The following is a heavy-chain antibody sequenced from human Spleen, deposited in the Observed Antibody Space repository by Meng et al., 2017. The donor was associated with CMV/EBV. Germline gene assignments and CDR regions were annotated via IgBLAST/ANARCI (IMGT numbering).Heavy chain of an antibody. D-gene: IGHD3-22*01. CDR2: ISAYNGNT. J-gene: IGHJ6*02. V-gene: IGHV1-18*01. CDR1: YG. CDR3: ARVDYYDSSGYRRTYYYGMDV. Sequence: YGISWVRQASGQGLEWMGRISAYNGNTNYAQKLQGRVTMTTDTSTSTAYMELRSLRSDDTAVYYCARVDYYDSSGYRRTYYYGMDVWGQGTTVTVSS.